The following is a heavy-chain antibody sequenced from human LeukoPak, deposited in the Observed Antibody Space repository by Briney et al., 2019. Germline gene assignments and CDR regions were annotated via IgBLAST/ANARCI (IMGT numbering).Heavy chain of an antibody. V-gene: IGHV3-23*01. CDR3: AKRPLGAVGYYDSSGYYGEFDY. CDR1: GFTFSSYA. J-gene: IGHJ4*02. Sequence: GGSLRLSCAASGFTFSSYAMSWVRQAPGKGLEWVSVISGSGGSTYYADSAKGRFTISRDNSKNTLYLQMNSLRVEDTAVYYCAKRPLGAVGYYDSSGYYGEFDYWGQGTLVTVSS. CDR2: ISGSGGST. D-gene: IGHD3-22*01.